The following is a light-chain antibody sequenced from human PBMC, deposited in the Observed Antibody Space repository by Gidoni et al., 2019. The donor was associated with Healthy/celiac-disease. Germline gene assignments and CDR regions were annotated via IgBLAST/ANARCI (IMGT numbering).Light chain of an antibody. CDR3: SSYTSSRV. CDR2: DVS. V-gene: IGLV2-14*03. Sequence: QSALTQPDSVSGSPGQSITISCTGTSSDVGGYNYVSWSQHHPGKAPKLILYDVSIRPSGVSTRFSGSKSGPTASLTISGRQAEDEADYSCSSYTSSRVFGGGTKLTVL. J-gene: IGLJ2*01. CDR1: SSDVGGYNY.